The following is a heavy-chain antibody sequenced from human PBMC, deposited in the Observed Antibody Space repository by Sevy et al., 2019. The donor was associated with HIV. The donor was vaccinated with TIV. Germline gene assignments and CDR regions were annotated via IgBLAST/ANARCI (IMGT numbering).Heavy chain of an antibody. CDR2: IYYSGST. V-gene: IGHV4-39*02. Sequence: SETLSLTCTVSGGSISSEDYYWGWIRQPPGKGLDWIGSIYYSGSTYYNPSLKSRVTISVDTSKNQFSLKLRSVTAADTATYYCAREGPRIAQFDSWGQGTLVTVSS. D-gene: IGHD6-13*01. CDR1: GGSISSEDYY. CDR3: AREGPRIAQFDS. J-gene: IGHJ4*02.